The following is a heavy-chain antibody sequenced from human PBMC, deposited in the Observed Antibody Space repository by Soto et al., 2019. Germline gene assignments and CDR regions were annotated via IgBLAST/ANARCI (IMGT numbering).Heavy chain of an antibody. D-gene: IGHD6-19*01. J-gene: IGHJ6*02. CDR1: GYSFTSYW. Sequence: PGESLKISCKGSGYSFTSYWISWVRQMPGKGLEWMGRIDPSDSYTNYSPSFQGHVTISADKSISTAYLQWSSLKASDTAMYYCASVRIAVAGNYYYYGMDVWGQGTTVTVSS. CDR2: IDPSDSYT. V-gene: IGHV5-10-1*01. CDR3: ASVRIAVAGNYYYYGMDV.